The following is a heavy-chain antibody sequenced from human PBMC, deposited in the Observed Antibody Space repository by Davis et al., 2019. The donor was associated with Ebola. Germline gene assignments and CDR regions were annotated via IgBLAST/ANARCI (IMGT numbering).Heavy chain of an antibody. D-gene: IGHD2-8*01. J-gene: IGHJ4*02. CDR1: GFKFSDYY. Sequence: PGGSLRLSCQASGFKFSDYYMSWIRQAPGKGLEWIAYIHYSSSSVYYADSVRGRFTIYRDNAKSSLYLQMNSLRVDDTAVYYCARAPNLPGDHWGQGTLVTVSS. V-gene: IGHV3-11*01. CDR2: IHYSSSSV. CDR3: ARAPNLPGDH.